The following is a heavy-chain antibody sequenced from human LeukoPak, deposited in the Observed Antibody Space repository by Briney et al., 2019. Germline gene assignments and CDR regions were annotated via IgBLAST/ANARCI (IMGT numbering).Heavy chain of an antibody. CDR2: IYSGGST. J-gene: IGHJ4*02. CDR3: ARDKAPSSRGKWLPHDY. V-gene: IGHV3-53*01. D-gene: IGHD3-22*01. CDR1: GFTVSSNY. Sequence: GGSLRLSCAASGFTVSSNYMSWVRQAPGKGLEWVPVIYSGGSTYYADSVKGRFTISRDNSKNTLYLQMNSLRAEDTAVYYCARDKAPSSRGKWLPHDYWGQGTLVTVSS.